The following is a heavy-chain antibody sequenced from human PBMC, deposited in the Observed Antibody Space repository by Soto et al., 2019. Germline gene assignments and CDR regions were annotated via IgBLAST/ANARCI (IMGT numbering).Heavy chain of an antibody. CDR3: ARHDPWGPLDY. CDR1: DDSITSGAYY. Sequence: SETLSLTCTVSDDSITSGAYYWGLIRQPPGKGLEWIGTIQYRGSTYYNPSLKSRLTMSLDTSKNQFSLRLTSLTAADTAVYYCARHDPWGPLDYWGQGTLVTVSS. J-gene: IGHJ4*02. CDR2: IQYRGST. D-gene: IGHD3-16*01. V-gene: IGHV4-39*01.